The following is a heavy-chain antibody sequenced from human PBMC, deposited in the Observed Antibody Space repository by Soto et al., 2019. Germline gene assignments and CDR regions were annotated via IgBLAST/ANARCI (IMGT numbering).Heavy chain of an antibody. CDR2: IGTAGDP. D-gene: IGHD2-8*02. V-gene: IGHV3-13*05. Sequence: PGGSLRLSCAASGFTFSSYDMHWVRQATGKGLEWVSAIGTAGDPYYPGSVKGRFTISRENAKNSLYLQMNSLRAGDTAVYYCARREPWGYWRLPFDYWGQGTLVTVSS. CDR3: ARREPWGYWRLPFDY. J-gene: IGHJ4*02. CDR1: GFTFSSYD.